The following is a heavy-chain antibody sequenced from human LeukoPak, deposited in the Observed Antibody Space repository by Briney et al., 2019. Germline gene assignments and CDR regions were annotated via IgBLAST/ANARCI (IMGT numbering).Heavy chain of an antibody. J-gene: IGHJ4*02. V-gene: IGHV3-23*01. CDR3: PKTILGYSYAHFDY. CDR1: QFTFSDYV. Sequence: GGSLRLSCATSQFTFSDYVMSWVRQAPGKGLEWVSSISASGGSTYYGDSVKGRFTISRDNSKNTLYLQMNRLRAEDTAVYYCPKTILGYSYAHFDYWGQGTLVTVSS. D-gene: IGHD5-18*01. CDR2: ISASGGST.